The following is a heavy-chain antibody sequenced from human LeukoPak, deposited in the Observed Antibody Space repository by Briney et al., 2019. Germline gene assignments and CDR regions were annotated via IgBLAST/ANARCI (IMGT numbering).Heavy chain of an antibody. CDR2: ISPSSGST. CDR3: ARARVGATVYYYYYMDV. CDR1: GYTFTSYG. V-gene: IGHV1-46*01. D-gene: IGHD1-26*01. J-gene: IGHJ6*03. Sequence: ASVKVSCKASGYTFTSYGISWVRQAPGQGLEWMGVISPSSGSTSYAQKFQGRVTMTRDMSTSTAYMELSSLRSEDTAVYYCARARVGATVYYYYYMDVWGKGTTVTISS.